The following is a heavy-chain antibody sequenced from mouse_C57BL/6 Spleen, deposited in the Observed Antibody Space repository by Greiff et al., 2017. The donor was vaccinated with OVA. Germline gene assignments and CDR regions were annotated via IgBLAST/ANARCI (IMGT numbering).Heavy chain of an antibody. CDR3: ARTSGNYDYAMDY. CDR2: INPGSGGT. CDR1: GYAFTNYL. D-gene: IGHD2-1*01. J-gene: IGHJ4*01. Sequence: VQLQQSGAELVRPGTSVKVSCKASGYAFTNYLIEWVKQRPGQGLEWIGVINPGSGGTNYNEKFKGKATLTADKSSSTAYMQLSSLTSEDSAVYFCARTSGNYDYAMDYWGQGTSVTVSS. V-gene: IGHV1-54*01.